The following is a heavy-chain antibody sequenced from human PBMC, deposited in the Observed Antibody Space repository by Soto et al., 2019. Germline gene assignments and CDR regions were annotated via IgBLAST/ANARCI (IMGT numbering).Heavy chain of an antibody. J-gene: IGHJ4*02. CDR1: GFTFSNYW. CDR3: VRDLGSN. CDR2: INSDGSST. Sequence: EVQLVESGGGLVQPGGSLRLSCTASGFTFSNYWLHWVRQAPGKGLVWVSRINSDGSSTTYAGSVTGRFTISRDNAKNTLYLQMNSLTAEDTAVYYCVRDLGSNWGQGTLVTVSS. D-gene: IGHD3-10*01. V-gene: IGHV3-74*01.